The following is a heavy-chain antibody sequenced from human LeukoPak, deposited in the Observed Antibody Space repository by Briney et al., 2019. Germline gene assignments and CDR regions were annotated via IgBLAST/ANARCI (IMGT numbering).Heavy chain of an antibody. D-gene: IGHD1-1*01. V-gene: IGHV1-2*06. Sequence: ASVKVSCKTSGYTFIEFFMHWVRQAPGQGREWMGRINPKSGGTNFAQKFQGRVTVTRDTTNSVVYMELTSLTSDDTAVYSCARGRTTTDHWGQGTLVTVSS. CDR3: ARGRTTTDH. J-gene: IGHJ4*02. CDR2: INPKSGGT. CDR1: GYTFIEFF.